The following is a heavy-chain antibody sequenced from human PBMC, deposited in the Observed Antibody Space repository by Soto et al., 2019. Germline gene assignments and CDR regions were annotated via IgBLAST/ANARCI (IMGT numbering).Heavy chain of an antibody. J-gene: IGHJ4*02. CDR1: GFTFGDYA. Sequence: GGSLRLSCTASGFTFGDYAMSWFRQAPGKGLEWVGFIRSKAYGGTKEYAASVKGRFTISRDDAKSIDYLEMNSLKTEDTAVYYCTSVGYDYFWGSYRYLTGWGQGTLVTVSS. CDR3: TSVGYDYFWGSYRYLTG. V-gene: IGHV3-49*03. D-gene: IGHD3-16*02. CDR2: IRSKAYGGTK.